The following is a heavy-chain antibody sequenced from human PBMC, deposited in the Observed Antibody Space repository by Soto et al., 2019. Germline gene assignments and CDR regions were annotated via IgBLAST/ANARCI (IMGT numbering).Heavy chain of an antibody. CDR1: GFTIGNLW. J-gene: IGHJ4*02. V-gene: IGHV3-15*01. D-gene: IGHD3-9*01. CDR2: IKSKTDGGTA. Sequence: GGPLRLRSAASGFTIGNLWGSWFRQTTGKGLEWVGRIKSKTDGGTADYAAPVKGRATISRDDSKNTVYLQMNSLKTEDTAVYYCTTGIYYDILTGYHNVAYWGQGALVTVSS. CDR3: TTGIYYDILTGYHNVAY.